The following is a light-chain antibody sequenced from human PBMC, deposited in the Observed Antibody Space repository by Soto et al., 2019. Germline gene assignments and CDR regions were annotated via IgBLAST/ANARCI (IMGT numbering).Light chain of an antibody. J-gene: IGKJ2*01. CDR2: DAS. CDR1: QSISSW. CDR3: QQYNSYSHT. V-gene: IGKV1-5*01. Sequence: DIQMTQSPSTLSASVGDRVTITCRASQSISSWLAWYQQKPGKAPNLMIYDASTLESWVPSRFSGSGSGTEFTLTISSLQPDDFASYYCQQYNSYSHTFGQGTKLEIK.